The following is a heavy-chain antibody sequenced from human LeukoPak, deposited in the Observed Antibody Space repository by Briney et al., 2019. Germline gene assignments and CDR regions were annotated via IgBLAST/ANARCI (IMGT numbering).Heavy chain of an antibody. CDR1: GFTFSSYG. V-gene: IGHV3-30*18. J-gene: IGHJ4*02. CDR3: AKDQGHYCSGGSCYFLDY. CDR2: ISYDGSNK. Sequence: GGSLRLSCAASGFTFSSYGMHWVRQAPGKGLEWVAVISYDGSNKYYADSVKGRFTISRDNSKNTLYLQMNSLRAEDTAVYYCAKDQGHYCSGGSCYFLDYWGQGTLVNVSS. D-gene: IGHD2-15*01.